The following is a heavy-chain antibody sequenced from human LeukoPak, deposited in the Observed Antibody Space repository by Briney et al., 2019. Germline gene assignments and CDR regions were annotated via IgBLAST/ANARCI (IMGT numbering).Heavy chain of an antibody. CDR2: IYSGGST. CDR3: ARGKTSDDIIEDAFDI. Sequence: PGGSLRLSCAASEFTVSNNYMNWVRQAPGKGLEWVSIIYSGGSTYYADSVKDRFTISRDYSQNTLLLQMNSLRAEDTALYYCARGKTSDDIIEDAFDIWGQGTMVAVSS. D-gene: IGHD3-9*01. CDR1: EFTVSNNY. V-gene: IGHV3-66*01. J-gene: IGHJ3*02.